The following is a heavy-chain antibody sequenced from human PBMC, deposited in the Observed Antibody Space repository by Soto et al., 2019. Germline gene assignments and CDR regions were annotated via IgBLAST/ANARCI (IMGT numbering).Heavy chain of an antibody. Sequence: GGSLRLSCAASGFTFSSDWMHWVRQAPGKGLVWVSRINTDGSGTSYADSVKGRFTISRDNAKNTLYLQMNSLRAEDTAVYYCTRDHPGPQHYFDYWGQGNMVTVSS. CDR2: INTDGSGT. CDR3: TRDHPGPQHYFDY. V-gene: IGHV3-74*01. J-gene: IGHJ4*02. CDR1: GFTFSSDW. D-gene: IGHD3-10*01.